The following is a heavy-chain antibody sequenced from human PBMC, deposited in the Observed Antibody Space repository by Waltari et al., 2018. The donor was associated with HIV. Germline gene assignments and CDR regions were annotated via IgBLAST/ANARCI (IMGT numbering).Heavy chain of an antibody. CDR3: ARGDLAV. J-gene: IGHJ6*02. Sequence: EVQLVESGGGLIQPGGSLRLSCAASGFTFSDFWMHWVRQVPGKGLVWVSRIRGDGNTPGYADYVKGRFTMSRDNAKKTMYLQMNSLRAEDTAVYYCARGDLAVWGQGTTVTVSS. CDR1: GFTFSDFW. CDR2: IRGDGNTP. V-gene: IGHV3-74*01.